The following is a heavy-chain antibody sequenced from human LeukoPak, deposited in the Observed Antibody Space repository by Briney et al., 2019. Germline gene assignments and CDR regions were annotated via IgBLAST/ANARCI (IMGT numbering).Heavy chain of an antibody. Sequence: GGSLRLSCAASGVIFSSYWMHWVRQAPGKGLEWVSRMNSDGSITNYADSVKGRFTIPRDNAKNTLYLQMNSLRAEDTAVYYCATAGSYRFDYWGQGTLVTVSS. J-gene: IGHJ4*02. V-gene: IGHV3-74*01. CDR2: MNSDGSIT. CDR1: GVIFSSYW. D-gene: IGHD1-26*01. CDR3: ATAGSYRFDY.